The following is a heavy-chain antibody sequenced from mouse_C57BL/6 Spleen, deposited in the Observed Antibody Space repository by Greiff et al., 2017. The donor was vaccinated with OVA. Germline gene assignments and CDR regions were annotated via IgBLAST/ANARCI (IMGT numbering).Heavy chain of an antibody. CDR1: GYSFTGYY. J-gene: IGHJ3*01. D-gene: IGHD1-1*01. CDR3: ARWGDYGSSYEAY. Sequence: EVKLVESGPELVKPGASVKISCKASGYSFTGYYMNWVKQSPEKSLEWIGEINPSTGGTTYNQKFKAKATLTVDKSSSTAYMQLKSLTSEDSAVYYCARWGDYGSSYEAYWGQGTLVTVSA. CDR2: INPSTGGT. V-gene: IGHV1-42*01.